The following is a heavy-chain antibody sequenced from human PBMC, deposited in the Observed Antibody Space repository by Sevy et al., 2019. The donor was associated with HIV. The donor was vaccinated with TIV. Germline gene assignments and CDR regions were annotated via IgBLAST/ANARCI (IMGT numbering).Heavy chain of an antibody. CDR3: TTASIMITFGPRRSDAFDI. D-gene: IGHD3-16*01. Sequence: GGSLRLSCAASGFTFSNAWMSWVRQAPGKGLEWVGRIKSKTDGGTTDYAAPVKGRFTISRDDSKNTLCLQMNSLKTEDTAVYYCTTASIMITFGPRRSDAFDIWGQGTMVTVSS. CDR2: IKSKTDGGTT. J-gene: IGHJ3*02. V-gene: IGHV3-15*01. CDR1: GFTFSNAW.